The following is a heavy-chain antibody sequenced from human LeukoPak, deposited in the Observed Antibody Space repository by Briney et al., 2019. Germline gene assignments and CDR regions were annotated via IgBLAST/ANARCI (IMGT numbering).Heavy chain of an antibody. D-gene: IGHD4-23*01. CDR1: GFNFRNHA. V-gene: IGHV3-23*01. CDR2: ISGSGGST. Sequence: PGGSLRLSCAASGFNFRNHAMSWVRQASGKGLEWVSVISGSGGSTYYADSVKGRFTISRDNSKNTLYLQMNSLRAEDTAVYYCAKSMTSVVTPGASWGQGTLVTVSS. CDR3: AKSMTSVVTPGAS. J-gene: IGHJ5*02.